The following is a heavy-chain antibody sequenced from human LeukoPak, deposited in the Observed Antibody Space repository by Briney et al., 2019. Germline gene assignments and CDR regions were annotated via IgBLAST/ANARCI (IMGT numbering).Heavy chain of an antibody. D-gene: IGHD6-19*01. CDR1: GYTSTDYY. J-gene: IGHJ4*02. V-gene: IGHV1-2*02. CDR3: ARGGFSNGWHGY. CDR2: INPNTGGT. Sequence: ASVTVSCKPSGYTSTDYYIHWVRQAPGQGLEWMGWINPNTGGTNYAQKFQGRVTMTRDTSIRTDFMELSRLTSDDTAVYYCARGGFSNGWHGYWGQGTLVTVSS.